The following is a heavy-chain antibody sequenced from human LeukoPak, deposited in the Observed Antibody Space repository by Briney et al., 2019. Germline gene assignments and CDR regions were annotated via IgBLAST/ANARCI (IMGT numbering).Heavy chain of an antibody. CDR2: IYYSGST. CDR1: GGSISSGDYY. J-gene: IGHJ5*02. V-gene: IGHV4-30-4*02. D-gene: IGHD5-12*01. CDR3: ARTQRSGYDPYNWFDP. Sequence: SETLSLTCTVSGGSISSGDYYWSWLRQPPGKGLEWIGYIYYSGSTYYNPSLKSRVTMSVDTSKNQFSLKLTSVTAADTAVYYCARTQRSGYDPYNWFDPWGQGTLVTVSS.